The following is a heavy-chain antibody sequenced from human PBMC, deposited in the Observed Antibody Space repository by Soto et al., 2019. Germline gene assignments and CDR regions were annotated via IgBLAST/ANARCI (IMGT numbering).Heavy chain of an antibody. CDR1: GGSISSYY. CDR2: IYYSGST. V-gene: IGHV4-59*01. CDR3: ARQTTYSGSWHDY. Sequence: PSETLSLTCTVSGGSISSYYWSWIRQPPGKGLEWIGYIYYSGSTNYNPSLKSRVTISVDTSKNQFSLKLSSVTAADTAVYYCARQTTYSGSWHDYWGQGTLVTVSS. D-gene: IGHD6-13*01. J-gene: IGHJ4*02.